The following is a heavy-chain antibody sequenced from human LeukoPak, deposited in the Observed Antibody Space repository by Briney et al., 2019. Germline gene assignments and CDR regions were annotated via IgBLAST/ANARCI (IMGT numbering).Heavy chain of an antibody. CDR2: IKQDGSEK. J-gene: IGHJ4*02. CDR1: GFTFSSYW. CDR3: VSPRYCSSTSCYLFY. D-gene: IGHD2-2*01. V-gene: IGHV3-7*01. Sequence: AGGSLRLSCAASGFTFSSYWMSWVRQAPGKGLEWVANIKQDGSEKYYVDSVKGRFTISRDNAKNSLYLQMNSLRAEDTAVYYCVSPRYCSSTSCYLFYWGQGTLVTVSS.